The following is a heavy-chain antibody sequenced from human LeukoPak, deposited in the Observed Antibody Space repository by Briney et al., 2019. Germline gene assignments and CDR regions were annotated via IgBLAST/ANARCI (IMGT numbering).Heavy chain of an antibody. J-gene: IGHJ4*02. CDR3: AKDETATQHY. V-gene: IGHV3-23*01. Sequence: GGSLRLSCAASGFTFANYAMSWVRQAPGKGLEWVSSISASSSYIYYADSVKGRFTISRDNSQDTLYLQINSLRAEDTAVYYCAKDETATQHYWGQGTLVTVSS. D-gene: IGHD1-1*01. CDR1: GFTFANYA. CDR2: ISASSSYI.